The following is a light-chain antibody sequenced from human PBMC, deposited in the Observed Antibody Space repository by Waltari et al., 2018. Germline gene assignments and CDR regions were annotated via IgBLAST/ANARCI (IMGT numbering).Light chain of an antibody. CDR1: QSVSTS. J-gene: IGKJ1*01. Sequence: EIVMTQSPATLSVSPGERATLSCRASQSVSTSLAWYQQKPGQAPKLLIYGASTRATGIPARFSGSGSGTEFTLTISTLQSEDFAVYYCQQYNSWPRTFGQGTEVEIK. CDR3: QQYNSWPRT. CDR2: GAS. V-gene: IGKV3-15*01.